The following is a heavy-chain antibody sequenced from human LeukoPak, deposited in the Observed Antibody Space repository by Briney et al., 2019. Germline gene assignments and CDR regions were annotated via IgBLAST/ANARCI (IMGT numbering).Heavy chain of an antibody. CDR2: ITSAGST. CDR1: GFIFSDFY. V-gene: IGHV3-11*01. D-gene: IGHD6-13*01. CDR3: ARDRGAAAGNAGGWFDP. J-gene: IGHJ5*02. Sequence: GGSLRLSCAASGFIFSDFYMTWIRQAPGKGLEWVSYITSAGSTYYADSVKGRFTISRDNAKTSLYLQMNSLRAEDTAVYYCARDRGAAAGNAGGWFDPWGQGTLVTVSS.